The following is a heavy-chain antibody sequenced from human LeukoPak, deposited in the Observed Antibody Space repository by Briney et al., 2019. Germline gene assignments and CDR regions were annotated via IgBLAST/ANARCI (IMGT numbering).Heavy chain of an antibody. J-gene: IGHJ4*02. Sequence: GGSLRLSCAASGFTFSSYDMNWVRQAPGKGLEWVSGISGSGGSTYYADSVKGRFTISRDNSKNTLYLQMNSLRAEDTAVYYCARMARNRFDSWGQGTLVTVSS. CDR2: ISGSGGST. CDR1: GFTFSSYD. V-gene: IGHV3-23*01. D-gene: IGHD1-14*01. CDR3: ARMARNRFDS.